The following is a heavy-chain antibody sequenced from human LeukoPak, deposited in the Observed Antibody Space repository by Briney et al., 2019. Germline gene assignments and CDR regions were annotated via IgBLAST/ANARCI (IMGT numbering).Heavy chain of an antibody. CDR1: GGSFSGYY. D-gene: IGHD1-26*01. J-gene: IGHJ4*02. CDR2: INHSGST. Sequence: SETLSLTCAVYGGSFSGYYWSWIRQPPGKGLEWIGEINHSGSTNYNPSLKSRVTISVDTSKNQISLRLNSVTATDTAVYYCARRGVGDMGFDYWGQGTLVTVSS. CDR3: ARRGVGDMGFDY. V-gene: IGHV4-34*01.